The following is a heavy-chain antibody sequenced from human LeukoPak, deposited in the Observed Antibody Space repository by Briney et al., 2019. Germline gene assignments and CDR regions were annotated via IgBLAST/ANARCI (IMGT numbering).Heavy chain of an antibody. Sequence: ASVKVSCKASGYTFTSYDINWVRQATGQGLEWMGWMNPNSGNTGYAQKFQGRVTMTRNTSISTAYMELSSLRSEDTAVYYCARGPTTVTRGNYYYYYMDVWGKGTTVTVSS. J-gene: IGHJ6*03. V-gene: IGHV1-8*01. CDR3: ARGPTTVTRGNYYYYYMDV. CDR1: GYTFTSYD. CDR2: MNPNSGNT. D-gene: IGHD4-11*01.